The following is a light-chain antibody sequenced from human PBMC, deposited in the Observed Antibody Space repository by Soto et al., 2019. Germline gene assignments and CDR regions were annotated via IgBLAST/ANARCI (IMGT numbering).Light chain of an antibody. CDR2: DTS. V-gene: IGLV7-46*01. CDR3: LLSCSGARPV. J-gene: IGLJ2*01. CDR1: TGAVTSGHY. Sequence: QAVVTQDPSLTVSPGGTVTLTCGSSTGAVTSGHYPYWFQQKPGQAPRTLIYDTSNKHSWTPARFSGSLLGGKAALTLSGAQPEDEAEYYCLLSCSGARPVFGGGTKLTVL.